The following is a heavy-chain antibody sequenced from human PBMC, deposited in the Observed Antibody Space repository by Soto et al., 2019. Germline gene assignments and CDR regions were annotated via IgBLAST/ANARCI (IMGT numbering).Heavy chain of an antibody. D-gene: IGHD2-15*01. CDR1: GGTFSRKP. V-gene: IGHV1-69*13. J-gene: IGHJ4*02. CDR3: ARDSFGSFDY. CDR2: IIPMFGTA. Sequence: SVKVSCKASGGTFSRKPISWVRQAPGQGLEWMGGIIPMFGTANYAQRFQGRVTMTADESTSTAYMELSSLTSDDTAVYFCARDSFGSFDYWGQGTLVTVSS.